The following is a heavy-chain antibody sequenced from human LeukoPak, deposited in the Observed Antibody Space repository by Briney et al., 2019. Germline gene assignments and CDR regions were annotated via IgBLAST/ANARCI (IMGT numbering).Heavy chain of an antibody. CDR2: ISYSGSS. J-gene: IGHJ5*02. V-gene: IGHV4-39*07. D-gene: IGHD4-17*01. CDR3: VRDDYGDYTRRFDP. CDR1: GGSISSSRYY. Sequence: SETLSLTCTVSGGSISSSRYYWGCIRPPPGKGLEWIASISYSGSSYYNPSLQSRVTISVDTSKNQVSLQLSSVTAADTAVYYCVRDDYGDYTRRFDPWGQGTLVTVSS.